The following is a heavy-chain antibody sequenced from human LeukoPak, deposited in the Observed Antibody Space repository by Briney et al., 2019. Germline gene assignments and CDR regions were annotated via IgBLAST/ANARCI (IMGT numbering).Heavy chain of an antibody. CDR2: INHSGST. V-gene: IGHV4-34*01. Sequence: PSETLSLTCAVYGGSFSNYCWSRVRQPPGKGLEWIGEINHSGSTISNPSLKSRVTISVDMSKNQFSLKLSSVTAADTAVYYCALRPRGVRRLDYWGQGTLVTVSS. J-gene: IGHJ4*02. CDR1: GGSFSNYC. CDR3: ALRPRGVRRLDY. D-gene: IGHD2-21*01.